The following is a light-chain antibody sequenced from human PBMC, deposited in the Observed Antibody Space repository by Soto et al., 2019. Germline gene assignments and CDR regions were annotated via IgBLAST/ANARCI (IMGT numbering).Light chain of an antibody. CDR3: CSYAGSSTFGV. Sequence: QSALTQPASVSGSPGQSITISCTGTSSDVGSYNLVSWYQQHPGKAPKLMIYEVSKRPSGVSNRFSGSKSVNTASLTIFGLQAEDEADYYCCSYAGSSTFGVFGGGTKLTVL. V-gene: IGLV2-23*02. CDR2: EVS. CDR1: SSDVGSYNL. J-gene: IGLJ3*02.